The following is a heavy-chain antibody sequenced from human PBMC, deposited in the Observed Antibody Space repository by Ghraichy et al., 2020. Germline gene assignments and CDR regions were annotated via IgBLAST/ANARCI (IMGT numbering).Heavy chain of an antibody. V-gene: IGHV4-38-2*01. J-gene: IGHJ4*02. CDR3: ARSIAARLEEQWLAAFDY. CDR1: GYSISSGYY. D-gene: IGHD6-6*01. Sequence: SETLSLTCAVSGYSISSGYYWGWIRQPPGKGLEWIGSIYHSGSTYYNPSLKSRVTISVDTSKNQFSLKLSSVTAADTAVYYCARSIAARLEEQWLAAFDYWGQGTLVTVSS. CDR2: IYHSGST.